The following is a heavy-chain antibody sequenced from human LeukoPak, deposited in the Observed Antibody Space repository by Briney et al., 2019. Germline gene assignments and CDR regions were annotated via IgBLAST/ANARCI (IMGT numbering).Heavy chain of an antibody. CDR3: ATSGEKQLVRRARAFDI. V-gene: IGHV3-53*01. CDR2: IYNDGAT. CDR1: GFTVSSNY. D-gene: IGHD6-13*01. Sequence: GGSPRLSCAASGFTVSSNYMSWVRQAPGKGLQWVSVIYNDGATYYADSVKGRFIISRENSKNTLYLQMSSLRAEDTAVYYCATSGEKQLVRRARAFDIWGQGTMVTVSS. J-gene: IGHJ3*02.